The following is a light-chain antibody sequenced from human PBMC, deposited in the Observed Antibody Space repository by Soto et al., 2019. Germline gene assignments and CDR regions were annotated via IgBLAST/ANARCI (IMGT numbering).Light chain of an antibody. Sequence: IGLTQSPATLAFSAGKGATLSCRASQSVRSYLAWYQQKPGQAPRLLIYDASNRAPGIPARFSGSGSGTDFTLTISSLEPDDFAVYYCQQRSSWPRITFGQGTRLEI. V-gene: IGKV3-11*01. J-gene: IGKJ5*01. CDR2: DAS. CDR1: QSVRSY. CDR3: QQRSSWPRIT.